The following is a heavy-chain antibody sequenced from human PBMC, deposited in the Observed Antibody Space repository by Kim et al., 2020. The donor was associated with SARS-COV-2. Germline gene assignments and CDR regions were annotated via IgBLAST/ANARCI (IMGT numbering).Heavy chain of an antibody. D-gene: IGHD3-10*01. CDR1: GFTFSSYA. J-gene: IGHJ4*02. V-gene: IGHV3-23*01. CDR3: AKDPQGREVKWNYFVY. CDR2: LSGSSGSI. Sequence: GGSLRLSCVASGFTFSSYAMSWVRKAPGKGLEWVSGLSGSSGSIYYADSVKGRFTISRDNSKNTLYLQMNSLRAEDTAAYYCAKDPQGREVKWNYFVYWGLGTLVTVSS.